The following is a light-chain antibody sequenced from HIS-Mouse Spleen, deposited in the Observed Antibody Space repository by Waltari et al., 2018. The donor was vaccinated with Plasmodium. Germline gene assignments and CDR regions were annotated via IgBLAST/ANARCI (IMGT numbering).Light chain of an antibody. J-gene: IGLJ2*01. CDR3: VLYMGSGTVV. Sequence: QTVVTQEPSFSVSPGGTVTLTCGLSSGSVSTRYYPRWYQQTPGQSPRTLIYSTNTRSSGVPDRFSGSILGNKAALTITGAQADDESDYYCVLYMGSGTVVFGGGTKLTVL. CDR1: SGSVSTRYY. V-gene: IGLV8-61*01. CDR2: STN.